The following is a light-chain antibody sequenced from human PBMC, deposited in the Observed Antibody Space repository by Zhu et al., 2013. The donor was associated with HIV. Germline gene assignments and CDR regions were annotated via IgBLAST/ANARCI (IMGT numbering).Light chain of an antibody. J-gene: IGKJ5*01. CDR3: QQYDYLPPVT. CDR1: QDINNY. CDR2: DVS. Sequence: IQLTQSPPSLSASVGDRVTITCQASQDINNYLNWYQQKPGKAPKLLIYDVSNLAAGVPSRFSGSGSGTDFTLTINDLQPEDFATYYCQQYDYLPPVTFGQGTRLEIK. V-gene: IGKV1-33*01.